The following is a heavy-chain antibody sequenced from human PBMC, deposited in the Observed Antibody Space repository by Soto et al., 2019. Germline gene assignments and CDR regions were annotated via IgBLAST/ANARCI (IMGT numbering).Heavy chain of an antibody. CDR3: ARLRYFDWLLPYYFDY. CDR2: IYYSGST. J-gene: IGHJ4*02. D-gene: IGHD3-9*01. CDR1: GGSFSGYY. V-gene: IGHV4-34*01. Sequence: SETLSLTCAVYGGSFSGYYWSWIRQPPGKGLEWIGDIYYSGSTNYNPSLKSRVTISVDTSKNQFSLKLSSVTAADTAVYYCARLRYFDWLLPYYFDYWGQGTLVTVSS.